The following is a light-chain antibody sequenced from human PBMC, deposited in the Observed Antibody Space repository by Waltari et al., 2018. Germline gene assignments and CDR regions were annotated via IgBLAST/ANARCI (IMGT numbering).Light chain of an antibody. Sequence: EIVLTQSPGTLSLSPGERATLSCRASQSVSRTLAWYQQKPGQAPRLLIYDASTRATGIPDRFSGSGSGTDFSPTISRLEPEDFAVYYCQKYGTLPATFGQGTKVEIK. V-gene: IGKV3-20*01. CDR2: DAS. CDR1: QSVSRT. J-gene: IGKJ1*01. CDR3: QKYGTLPAT.